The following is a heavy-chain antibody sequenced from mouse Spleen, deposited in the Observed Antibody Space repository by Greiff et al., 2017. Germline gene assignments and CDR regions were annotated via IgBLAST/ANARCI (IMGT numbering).Heavy chain of an antibody. D-gene: IGHD2-3*01. CDR3: AWDDGYFDY. CDR2: IDPSDSYT. J-gene: IGHJ2*01. V-gene: IGHV1-59*01. Sequence: VQLQQPGAELVRPGTSVKLSCKASGYTFTSYWMHWVKQRPGQGLEWIGVIDPSDSYTNYNQKFKGKATLTVDTSSSTAYMQLSSLTSEDSAVYYCAWDDGYFDYWGQGTTLTVSS. CDR1: GYTFTSYW.